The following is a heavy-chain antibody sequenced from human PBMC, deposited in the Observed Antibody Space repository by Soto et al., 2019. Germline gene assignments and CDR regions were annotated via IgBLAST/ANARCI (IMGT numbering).Heavy chain of an antibody. CDR3: ASHSRTVRSGYLNWFDP. CDR1: GGSISSSSYY. D-gene: IGHD3-3*01. Sequence: SETLSLTCTVSGGSISSSSYYWGWIRQPPGKGLEWIGDIYYGGSTYYNPSLKGRVTVSVDTSKNQFSLKLSSVTAADTAVYYCASHSRTVRSGYLNWFDPWGQGTLVTVSS. V-gene: IGHV4-39*01. J-gene: IGHJ5*02. CDR2: IYYGGST.